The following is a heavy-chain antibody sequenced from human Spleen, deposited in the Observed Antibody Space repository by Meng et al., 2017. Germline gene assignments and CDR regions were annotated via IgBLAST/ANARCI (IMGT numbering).Heavy chain of an antibody. Sequence: QPQLQESGAGLVKPSQALSHTRRVSGGSITTSGYYWGWIRQPPWKGLEWIGSIGHSGFTYYTPSLKSRVTVSIDTSRNQFSLWLTSVTAADTAAYYCVRSSGWVKTGFDPWGQGTLVTVSS. CDR1: GGSITTSGYY. V-gene: IGHV4-39*01. J-gene: IGHJ5*02. CDR2: IGHSGFT. CDR3: VRSSGWVKTGFDP. D-gene: IGHD6-19*01.